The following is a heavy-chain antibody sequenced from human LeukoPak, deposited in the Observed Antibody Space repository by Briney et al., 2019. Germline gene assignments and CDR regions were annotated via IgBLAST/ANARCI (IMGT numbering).Heavy chain of an antibody. J-gene: IGHJ4*02. CDR2: ISGGSSTI. CDR3: ERLIPIAVAGNLAN. D-gene: IGHD6-19*01. V-gene: IGHV3-48*02. CDR1: GFTFSSYS. Sequence: GGSLRLSCAASGFTFSSYSMSWVRQAPGKGLEWVSYISGGSSTISYADSVKGRFTISRDNAKNSLYLEMNSLRDEDTAVYYCERLIPIAVAGNLANRGLGTLVTVSS.